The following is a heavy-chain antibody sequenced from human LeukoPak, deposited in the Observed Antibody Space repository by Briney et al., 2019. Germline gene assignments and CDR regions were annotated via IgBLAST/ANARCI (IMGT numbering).Heavy chain of an antibody. J-gene: IGHJ3*02. V-gene: IGHV3-49*04. D-gene: IGHD2-2*02. CDR2: IRSKAYGGTT. CDR1: GFTFGDYA. Sequence: PGGSLRLSCTASGFTFGDYALSWVRRAPGKGLEWVGLIRSKAYGGTTEYAASVKGRFTISRDDSKSIAYLQMNSLKTEDTAVYYCTRVASHCSSSGCYRGDAFDIWGQGIMVTVSS. CDR3: TRVASHCSSSGCYRGDAFDI.